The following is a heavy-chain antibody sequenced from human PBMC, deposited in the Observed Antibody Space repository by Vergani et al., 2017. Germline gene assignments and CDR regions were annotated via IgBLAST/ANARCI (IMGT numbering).Heavy chain of an antibody. J-gene: IGHJ4*02. Sequence: QVQLVESGGGVVQPGGSLRLSCGASGFTFSNYGMHWVRQAPGKGLEWVPFIRYDGSNTYYADSVKGRFTISRDNCKNTLFLQMNSLRPEDTAVYYCARDTVTGSRYFDYWGQGTLVTVSS. CDR2: IRYDGSNT. CDR1: GFTFSNYG. D-gene: IGHD6-19*01. V-gene: IGHV3-30*02. CDR3: ARDTVTGSRYFDY.